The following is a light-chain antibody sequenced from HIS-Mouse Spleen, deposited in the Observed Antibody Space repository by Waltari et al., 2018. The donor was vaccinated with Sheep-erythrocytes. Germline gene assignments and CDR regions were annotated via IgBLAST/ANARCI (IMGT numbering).Light chain of an antibody. Sequence: QSVLTQPPSASGTPGTRVTISCSGSSSNIGSNYVYWYQQLPGTAPKLLISRNNQRPSGVPDRFSGSKSGTSASLAISGLRSEDEADYYCAAWDDSLSGNWVFGGGTKLTVL. CDR3: AAWDDSLSGNWV. CDR2: RNN. CDR1: SSNIGSNY. V-gene: IGLV1-47*01. J-gene: IGLJ3*02.